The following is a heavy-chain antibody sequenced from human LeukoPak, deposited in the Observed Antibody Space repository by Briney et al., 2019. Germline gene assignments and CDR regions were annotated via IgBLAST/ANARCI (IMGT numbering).Heavy chain of an antibody. CDR1: GGSFSGYY. V-gene: IGHV4-34*01. Sequence: SETLSLTCAVYGGSFSGYYWSWIRQPPGKGLEWIGEINHSGSTNYNPSLKSRVTISVDTSKNRFSLKLSSVTAADTAVYYCARATYGSSSSNYYYYMDVWGKGTTVTVSS. CDR3: ARATYGSSSSNYYYYMDV. D-gene: IGHD6-6*01. CDR2: INHSGST. J-gene: IGHJ6*03.